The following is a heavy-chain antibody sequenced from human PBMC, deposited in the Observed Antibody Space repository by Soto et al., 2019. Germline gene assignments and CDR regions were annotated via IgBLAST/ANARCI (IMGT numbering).Heavy chain of an antibody. D-gene: IGHD4-4*01. CDR2: IRGDGIRT. CDR1: GLTISGYY. J-gene: IGHJ6*02. Sequence: GGYLRLYYTASGLTISGYYMHWGRQDPGKGLQWVSRIRGDGIRTDYADSAKGRFTISRDNVKNALYLQMNSLRVEDTAVNFCARSQSGKFDVWGQGTTVTVSS. CDR3: ARSQSGKFDV. V-gene: IGHV3-74*01.